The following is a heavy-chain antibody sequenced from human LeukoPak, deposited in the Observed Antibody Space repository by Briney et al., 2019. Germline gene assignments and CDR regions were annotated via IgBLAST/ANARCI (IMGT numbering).Heavy chain of an antibody. J-gene: IGHJ4*02. D-gene: IGHD6-19*01. CDR1: GFTFSSYG. V-gene: IGHV3-48*02. CDR3: VRGKEKWLDHFDY. Sequence: QPGGSLRLSCAASGFTFSSYGMNWVRHAPGKGLEWVSYISTTSSTIYYADSVKGRFTMSRDNAKNSLYLQMDSLRDEDTAVYYCVRGKEKWLDHFDYWGQGSLVTVSS. CDR2: ISTTSSTI.